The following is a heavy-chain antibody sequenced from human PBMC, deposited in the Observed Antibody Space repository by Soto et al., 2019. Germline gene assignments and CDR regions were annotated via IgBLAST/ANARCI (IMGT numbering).Heavy chain of an antibody. Sequence: QVQLVQSGAEVKKPGASVKVSCKASGYTFTSYDINWVRQATGQGLEWMGWMNPKSGNRGYAQKFQGRVTMTRNTSISTADMELSSLRSEDTAVYYWARGCCSGGSCYAGVWLWWGQGTLVTVSS. CDR3: ARGCCSGGSCYAGVWLW. J-gene: IGHJ4*02. V-gene: IGHV1-8*01. CDR1: GYTFTSYD. CDR2: MNPKSGNR. D-gene: IGHD2-15*01.